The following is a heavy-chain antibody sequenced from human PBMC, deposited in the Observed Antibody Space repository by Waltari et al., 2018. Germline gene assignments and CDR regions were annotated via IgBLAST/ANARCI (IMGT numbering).Heavy chain of an antibody. CDR2: KNPNNCNT. CDR3: ARAVKNGGRPFDY. V-gene: IGHV1-8*01. D-gene: IGHD3-10*01. J-gene: IGHJ4*02. CDR1: GYTFTSYD. Sequence: QVQLVQPGAEVKKPVASVKVSCKASGYTFTSYDINWARQATGQGLEWMGWKNPNNCNTGYAQKVKGRTTMTRNTSISTANRELSSERSEDTSVYYCARAVKNGGRPFDYWGQGTLVTVSS.